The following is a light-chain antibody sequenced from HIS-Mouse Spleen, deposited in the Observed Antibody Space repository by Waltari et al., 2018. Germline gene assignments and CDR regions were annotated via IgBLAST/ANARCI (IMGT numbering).Light chain of an antibody. Sequence: QSALTQPPSVSGSPGQSVTIPCTGTSSDVGSYNRFSWYQQPPGTAPKLMIYEVSNRPSGVPDRFSGSKSGNTASLTISGLQAEDEADYYCSLYTSSSTVVFGGGTKLTVL. V-gene: IGLV2-18*01. CDR3: SLYTSSSTVV. CDR2: EVS. CDR1: SSDVGSYNR. J-gene: IGLJ2*01.